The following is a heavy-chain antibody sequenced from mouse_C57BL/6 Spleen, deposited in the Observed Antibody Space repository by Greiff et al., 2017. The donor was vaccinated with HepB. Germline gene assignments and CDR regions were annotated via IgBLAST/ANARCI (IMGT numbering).Heavy chain of an antibody. Sequence: EVMLVESGGGLVKPGGSLKLSCAASGFTFSSYAMSWVRQTPEKRLEWVATISDGGSYTYYPDNVKGRFTISRDNAKNNLYLQMSHLKSEDTAMYYCARDYGNYGGDAMDDWGQGTSVTVSS. CDR2: ISDGGSYT. V-gene: IGHV5-4*03. CDR3: ARDYGNYGGDAMDD. J-gene: IGHJ4*01. D-gene: IGHD2-1*01. CDR1: GFTFSSYA.